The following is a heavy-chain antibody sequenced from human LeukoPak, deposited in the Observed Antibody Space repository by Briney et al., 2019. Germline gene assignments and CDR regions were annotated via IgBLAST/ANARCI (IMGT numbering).Heavy chain of an antibody. Sequence: SVKVSCKASGGTFSSYAISWVRQAPGQGLEWMGGIIPIFGTANYAQKFQGRVTITADESTSTAYTELSSLRSEDTAVYYCARVRFSYGYSSGLNWFDPWGQGTLVTVSS. CDR2: IIPIFGTA. D-gene: IGHD6-19*01. CDR1: GGTFSSYA. J-gene: IGHJ5*02. CDR3: ARVRFSYGYSSGLNWFDP. V-gene: IGHV1-69*13.